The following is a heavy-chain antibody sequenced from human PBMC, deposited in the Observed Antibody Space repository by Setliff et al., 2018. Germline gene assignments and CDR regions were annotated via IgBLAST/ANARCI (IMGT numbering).Heavy chain of an antibody. V-gene: IGHV4-4*07. D-gene: IGHD6-19*01. J-gene: IGHJ6*03. CDR3: AREQWLDPPGYYYMDV. Sequence: PSETLSLTCTVSGGSISSYYWSWIRQPAGKGLEWIGRMYTSGSTNYNPSLKSRVTISLDTSKNQFSLKLNSVTAADMAVYYCAREQWLDPPGYYYMDVWAKGTAVTVSS. CDR1: GGSISSYY. CDR2: MYTSGST.